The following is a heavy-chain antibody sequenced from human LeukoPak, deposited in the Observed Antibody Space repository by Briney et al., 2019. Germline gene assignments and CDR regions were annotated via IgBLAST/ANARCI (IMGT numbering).Heavy chain of an antibody. CDR2: IYYSGST. Sequence: SETLSLTCTVSGGSISSSSYYWGWIRQPPGKGLEWIGSIYYSGSTYYNPSLKSRVTISVDTSKNQFSLKLSSVSAADTAVYYCARQHTNGLPGLQDYWGQGTLVTVSS. CDR3: ARQHTNGLPGLQDY. J-gene: IGHJ4*02. CDR1: GGSISSSSYY. V-gene: IGHV4-39*01. D-gene: IGHD1-1*01.